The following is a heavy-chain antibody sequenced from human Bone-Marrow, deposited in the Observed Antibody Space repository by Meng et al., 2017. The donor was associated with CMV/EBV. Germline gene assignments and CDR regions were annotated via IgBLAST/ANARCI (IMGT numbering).Heavy chain of an antibody. V-gene: IGHV4-34*01. CDR1: GGSFSGYY. CDR3: ARSPLLKH. J-gene: IGHJ1*01. CDR2: ISYSGNA. Sequence: GSLRLSCEVHGGSFSGYYWNWIRQPPGKGLEWIGEISYSGNANYGPSVKSRVTISVSRSRNQFSLKLNSVTVADTAVYYCARSPLLKHWGQGTLVTVSS.